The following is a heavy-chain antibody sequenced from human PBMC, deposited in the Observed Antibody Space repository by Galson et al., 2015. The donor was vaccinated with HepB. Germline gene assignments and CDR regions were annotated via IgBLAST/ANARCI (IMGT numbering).Heavy chain of an antibody. J-gene: IGHJ3*02. CDR3: ARGSCSSTSCYGRPTGDAFDI. V-gene: IGHV3-21*01. D-gene: IGHD2-2*01. Sequence: SLRLSCAASGFTFSSYSMNWVRQAPGKGLEWVSSISSSSSYIYYAESVKGRFTISRDNAKNSLYLQMNSLRAEDTAVYYCARGSCSSTSCYGRPTGDAFDIWGQGTMVTVSS. CDR2: ISSSSSYI. CDR1: GFTFSSYS.